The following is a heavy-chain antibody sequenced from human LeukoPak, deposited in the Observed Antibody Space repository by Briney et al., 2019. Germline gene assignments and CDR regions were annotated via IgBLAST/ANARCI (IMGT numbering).Heavy chain of an antibody. CDR3: ARDRDYDFWSGSYYYGMDV. CDR2: IYYSGST. J-gene: IGHJ6*02. Sequence: PSETLSLTCTVSGGSISSGGYYWSWIRQHPGKGLEWIGYIYYSGSTYYNPSLKSRVTISVDTSKNQFSLKLSSVTAADTAVYYCARDRDYDFWSGSYYYGMDVWGQGTTVTVSS. CDR1: GGSISSGGYY. V-gene: IGHV4-31*03. D-gene: IGHD3-3*01.